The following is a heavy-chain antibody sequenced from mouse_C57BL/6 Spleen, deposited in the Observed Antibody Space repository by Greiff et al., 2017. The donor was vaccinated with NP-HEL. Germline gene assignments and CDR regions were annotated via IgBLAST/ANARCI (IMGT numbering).Heavy chain of an antibody. Sequence: EVQLQQSGPELVKPGASVKISCKASGYTFTDYYMNWVKQSHGKSLEWIGDINPNNGGTSYNQKFKGKATLTVDKSSSTAYMELRSLTSEDSAVYYCAREGTTVEYFDVWGTGTTVTVSS. CDR1: GYTFTDYY. V-gene: IGHV1-26*01. D-gene: IGHD1-1*01. J-gene: IGHJ1*03. CDR2: INPNNGGT. CDR3: AREGTTVEYFDV.